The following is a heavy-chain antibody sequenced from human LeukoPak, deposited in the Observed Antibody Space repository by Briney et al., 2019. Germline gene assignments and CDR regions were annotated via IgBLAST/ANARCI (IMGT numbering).Heavy chain of an antibody. CDR2: IKQGGSEK. J-gene: IGHJ4*02. V-gene: IGHV3-7*01. Sequence: GGSLRLSCAASGITFSNYWMSWVRQAPGKGLEWVANIKQGGSEKYYVDSVKGRFTISRDNAKNSLYLQMNSLRVEDTAVYYCARGRPHGNDYWGQGTLVTVSS. CDR3: ARGRPHGNDY. CDR1: GITFSNYW. D-gene: IGHD4-23*01.